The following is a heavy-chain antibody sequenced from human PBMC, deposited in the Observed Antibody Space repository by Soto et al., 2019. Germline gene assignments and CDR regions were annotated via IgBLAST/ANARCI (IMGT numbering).Heavy chain of an antibody. CDR2: LDPSDSYT. CDR3: ARPKKHAGALVDY. D-gene: IGHD2-8*01. CDR1: GYSFPTYW. V-gene: IGHV5-10-1*03. J-gene: IGHJ4*02. Sequence: EVQLVQSGGEAKTPGESLKISCKGYGYSFPTYWMSWVRQMPGKGLEWLGRLDPSDSYTSYRPSFHGPVTISVDKSISTAYLQLSSLQAADTVMYYCARPKKHAGALVDYWGQGTLVTVSS.